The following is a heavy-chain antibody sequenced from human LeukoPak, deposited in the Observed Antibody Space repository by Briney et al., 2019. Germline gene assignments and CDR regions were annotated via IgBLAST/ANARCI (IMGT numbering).Heavy chain of an antibody. J-gene: IGHJ6*04. CDR2: ISSSSSYI. D-gene: IGHD4-17*01. CDR1: GFTFSSYS. V-gene: IGHV3-21*01. CDR3: ATGERGHDYGDYPSYGMDV. Sequence: PGGSLRLSCAASGFTFSSYSLNWVRQAPGKGLAWVSSISSSSSYIYYADSVKARFTISRDNAKNSLYLQMNSLRAEDTAVYYCATGERGHDYGDYPSYGMDVWGKGTTVTVSS.